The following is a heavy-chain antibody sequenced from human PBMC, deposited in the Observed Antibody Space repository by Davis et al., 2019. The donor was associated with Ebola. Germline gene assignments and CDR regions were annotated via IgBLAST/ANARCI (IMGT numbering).Heavy chain of an antibody. CDR2: ISAYNGNT. CDR1: GYTFTSYG. J-gene: IGHJ5*02. CDR3: ARTSITIFGWWLDP. Sequence: AASVKVSCKASGYTFTSYGISWVRQAPGQGLEWMGWISAYNGNTNYAQKLQGRVTMTTDTSTSTAYMELRSLRSDDTAVYYCARTSITIFGWWLDPWGQGTLVTVSS. D-gene: IGHD3-3*01. V-gene: IGHV1-18*01.